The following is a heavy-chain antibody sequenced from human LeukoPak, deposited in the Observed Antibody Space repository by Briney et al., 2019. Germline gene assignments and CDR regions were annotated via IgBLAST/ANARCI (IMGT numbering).Heavy chain of an antibody. J-gene: IGHJ3*02. CDR2: ISYDGSNK. CDR3: AKDREGAFDI. Sequence: PGGSLRLSCAASGFTFSSYGRHWVRQAPGKGLEWVAVISYDGSNKYYAASVKGRFTISRDNSKNTLYLQMNSLRAEDTAVYYCAKDREGAFDIWGEGTMVTVSS. V-gene: IGHV3-30*18. D-gene: IGHD1-26*01. CDR1: GFTFSSYG.